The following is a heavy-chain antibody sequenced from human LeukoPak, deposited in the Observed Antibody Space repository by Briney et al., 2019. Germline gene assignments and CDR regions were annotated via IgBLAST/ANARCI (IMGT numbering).Heavy chain of an antibody. CDR2: IYTSGST. J-gene: IGHJ5*02. CDR1: GGSISSYY. Sequence: PSETLFLTCTVSGGSISSYYWSWIRQPAGKGLEWIGRIYTSGSTNYTPSLKSRVTMSVDTSKIQFSLKLSSVTAADTAVYYCARAYCTNGVCYRGWFDPWGQGTLVTVSS. D-gene: IGHD2-8*01. CDR3: ARAYCTNGVCYRGWFDP. V-gene: IGHV4-4*07.